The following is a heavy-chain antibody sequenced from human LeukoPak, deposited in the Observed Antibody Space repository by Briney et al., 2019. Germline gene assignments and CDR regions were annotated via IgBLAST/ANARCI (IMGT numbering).Heavy chain of an antibody. D-gene: IGHD6-19*01. Sequence: GGSLRLSCSASGFTFSSYWLTWVRQAPGKGLEWVANAKEEGSEKYYVDSVKGRFTISRDNAKKSLYLQMNSLRAEDTAVYYCAREDRYSRGPTEDFWGQGTLVTVSS. J-gene: IGHJ4*02. CDR3: AREDRYSRGPTEDF. V-gene: IGHV3-7*04. CDR2: AKEEGSEK. CDR1: GFTFSSYW.